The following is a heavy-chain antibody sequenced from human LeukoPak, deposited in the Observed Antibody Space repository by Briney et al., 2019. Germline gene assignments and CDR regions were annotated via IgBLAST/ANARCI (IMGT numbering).Heavy chain of an antibody. Sequence: ASVKVSCKASGGTFSKYTISWVRQAPGQGLEWMGGIIPIFGTANYAQKFQGRVTITADESTSTAYMELSSLRSEDTAVYYCARRMATIEGSWGQGTLVTVSS. J-gene: IGHJ5*02. CDR2: IIPIFGTA. D-gene: IGHD5-24*01. CDR1: GGTFSKYT. CDR3: ARRMATIEGS. V-gene: IGHV1-69*13.